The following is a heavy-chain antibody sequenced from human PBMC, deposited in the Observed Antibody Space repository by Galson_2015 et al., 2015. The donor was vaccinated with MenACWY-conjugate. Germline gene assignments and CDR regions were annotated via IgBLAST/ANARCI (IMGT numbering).Heavy chain of an antibody. J-gene: IGHJ4*02. D-gene: IGHD5-24*01. CDR3: ASGSTRQQLSSPFDY. V-gene: IGHV3-23*01. Sequence: RLSCAASGFTFSTYAINWVRQAPGKGLEWVSAISGSGGGTYYADSVKGRFTISRDNSRNTLSLEMNSLRSDDTAIYHCASGSTRQQLSSPFDYWGQGNLVSVSS. CDR1: GFTFSTYA. CDR2: ISGSGGGT.